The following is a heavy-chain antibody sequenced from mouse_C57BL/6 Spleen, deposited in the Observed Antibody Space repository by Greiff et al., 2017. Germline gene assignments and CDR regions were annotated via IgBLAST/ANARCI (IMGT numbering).Heavy chain of an antibody. CDR3: AREDYYAMDY. J-gene: IGHJ4*01. V-gene: IGHV1-52*01. CDR1: GYTFTSYW. CDR2: IDPSDSET. Sequence: QVQLQQPGAELVRPGSSVKLSCKASGYTFTSYWMHWVKQRPIQGLEWIGNIDPSDSETHYNQKFKDKATLTVDKSSSTAYMQLSSLTSEDSAVYYCAREDYYAMDYWGQGTSVTASS.